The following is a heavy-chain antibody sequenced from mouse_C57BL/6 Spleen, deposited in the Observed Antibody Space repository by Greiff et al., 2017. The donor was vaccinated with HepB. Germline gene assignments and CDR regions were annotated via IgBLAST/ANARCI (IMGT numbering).Heavy chain of an antibody. CDR1: GYTFTSYW. CDR2: IHPNSGST. Sequence: VKLQQPGAELVKPGASVKLSCKASGYTFTSYWMHWVKQRPGQGLEWIGMIHPNSGSTNYNEKFKSKATLTVDKSSSTAYMQLSSLTSEDSAVYYWARGDYYGSSYGGFAYWGQGTLVTVSA. D-gene: IGHD1-1*01. CDR3: ARGDYYGSSYGGFAY. J-gene: IGHJ3*01. V-gene: IGHV1-64*01.